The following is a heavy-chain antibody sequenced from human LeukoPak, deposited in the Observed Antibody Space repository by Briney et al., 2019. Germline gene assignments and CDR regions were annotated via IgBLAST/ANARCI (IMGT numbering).Heavy chain of an antibody. V-gene: IGHV3-48*01. J-gene: IGHJ4*02. D-gene: IGHD1-26*01. CDR3: ARDRLTSGSYFFDY. CDR2: ISGRSSTI. Sequence: GGSLRLSCAASAFTFSDYSMNWVRQAPGRGLEWISYISGRSSTIYYADSVRGRFTISRDNAKNSMYLQMNSLRAEDTAVYYCARDRLTSGSYFFDYWGQGTLVTVSS. CDR1: AFTFSDYS.